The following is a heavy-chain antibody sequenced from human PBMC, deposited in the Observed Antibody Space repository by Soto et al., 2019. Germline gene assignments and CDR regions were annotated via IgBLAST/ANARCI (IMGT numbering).Heavy chain of an antibody. J-gene: IGHJ4*02. CDR2: INPSTGTT. CDR1: GYTFTNDY. CDR3: ARASWHRLRGVNEFDN. V-gene: IGHV1-46*01. D-gene: IGHD3-10*01. Sequence: QVQLVQSGAEVKKPGASVKVSCKASGYTFTNDYMHWVRQAPGQGLEWMGIINPSTGTTSYAQKFQGRVTMTRDTSTSTVHMELSSLRSDDTAVYYGARASWHRLRGVNEFDNRGQGTQVTIAS.